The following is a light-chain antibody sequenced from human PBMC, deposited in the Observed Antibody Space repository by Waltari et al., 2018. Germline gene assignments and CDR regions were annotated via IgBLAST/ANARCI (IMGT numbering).Light chain of an antibody. V-gene: IGLV2-14*03. CDR2: DVT. Sequence: QSALTQPASVSGSPGQSIPISCTGTSSDVGASNYVSWYQQHPGKAPKLMIYDVTKRPSGVSGRFSGSKSGNTASLTISGLQAEDEADYYCSSYISGVTLYVFGTGTKVTVL. CDR3: SSYISGVTLYV. CDR1: SSDVGASNY. J-gene: IGLJ1*01.